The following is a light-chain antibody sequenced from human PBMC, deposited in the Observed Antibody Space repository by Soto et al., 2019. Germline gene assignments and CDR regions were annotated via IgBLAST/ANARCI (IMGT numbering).Light chain of an antibody. CDR2: AAS. CDR1: QSVSSSY. CDR3: QQYGGSPTT. V-gene: IGKV3-20*01. J-gene: IGKJ5*01. Sequence: EMLLTQSPGTLSLSPGERATLSCRASQSVSSSYLAWYQQKPGQAPRLLIYAASSRATGIPDRFSGSGSGTDFTLTISRLEPEDFAVYYCQQYGGSPTTFGQGTRLDIK.